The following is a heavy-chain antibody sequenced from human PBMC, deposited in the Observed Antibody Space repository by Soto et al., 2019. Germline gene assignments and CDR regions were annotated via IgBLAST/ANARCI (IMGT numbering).Heavy chain of an antibody. Sequence: QVQLVQSGAEVKKPGSSVKVSCKASGGTLSSYAISWVRQAPGQGLEWMGGIIPIFGTANYAQKFQGRVTITADESTSTAYMELSSLRSEDTAMYYCARALVGASLVGGRYYGMDVWGQGTTVTVSS. V-gene: IGHV1-69*01. CDR1: GGTLSSYA. J-gene: IGHJ6*02. CDR2: IIPIFGTA. CDR3: ARALVGASLVGGRYYGMDV. D-gene: IGHD1-26*01.